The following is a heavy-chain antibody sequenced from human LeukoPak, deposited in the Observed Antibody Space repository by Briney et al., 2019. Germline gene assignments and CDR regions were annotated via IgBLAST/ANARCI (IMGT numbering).Heavy chain of an antibody. CDR1: GFTFSSYW. V-gene: IGHV3-7*03. Sequence: GGSLRLSCAASGFTFSSYWMSWVRQALGKGLEWVANIKQDGSEKYYVDSVKGRFTISRDNAKNSLYLQMNSLRAEDTAVYYCARDCLRWLQLKDYWGQGTLVTVSS. D-gene: IGHD5-24*01. CDR2: IKQDGSEK. J-gene: IGHJ4*02. CDR3: ARDCLRWLQLKDY.